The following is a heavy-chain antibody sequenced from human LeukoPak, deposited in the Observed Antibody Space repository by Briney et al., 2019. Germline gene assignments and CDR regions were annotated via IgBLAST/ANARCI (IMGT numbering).Heavy chain of an antibody. D-gene: IGHD6-13*01. CDR3: ARGCRYSNSWYRYWIDP. J-gene: IGHJ5*02. CDR2: INHSGSA. CDR1: GGCFSGYY. Sequence: SETLSLTCAVYGGCFSGYYWSWIRQPPGKGLEWIGEINHSGSANYDSSLKSRVSISEDTSKNQFSLKLTSVTAADTAVYYCARGCRYSNSWYRYWIDPWGQGTLVTVSS. V-gene: IGHV4-34*01.